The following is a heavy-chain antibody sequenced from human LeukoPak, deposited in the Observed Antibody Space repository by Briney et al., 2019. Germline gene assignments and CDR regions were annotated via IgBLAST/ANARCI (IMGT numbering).Heavy chain of an antibody. J-gene: IGHJ3*01. V-gene: IGHV3-7*03. D-gene: IGHD6-6*01. Sequence: GGSLRLSCAVSGFTFSWFWMSWSRQAPGKGLEWVAGINSDGSEGYYADVVKGRFTISRDNAKNSLYLQINSLRAEDTAVYYCARSSYSSSSSVWGQGTMVTVSS. CDR3: ARSSYSSSSSV. CDR1: GFTFSWFW. CDR2: INSDGSEG.